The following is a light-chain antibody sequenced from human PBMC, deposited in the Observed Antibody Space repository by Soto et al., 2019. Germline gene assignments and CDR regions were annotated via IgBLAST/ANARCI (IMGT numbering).Light chain of an antibody. CDR1: QSISAKH. V-gene: IGKV3-20*01. CDR2: GAS. Sequence: EIVLTQSPGLLSSSPGETAVLSCRASQSISAKHLAWYQLRPGQSPMLLLYGASASATGVPGIFSGSGSWPEFTRIIIRVEHEEFVVSCYQHLANSPPYTFGQGTKLEI. CDR3: QHLANSPPYT. J-gene: IGKJ2*01.